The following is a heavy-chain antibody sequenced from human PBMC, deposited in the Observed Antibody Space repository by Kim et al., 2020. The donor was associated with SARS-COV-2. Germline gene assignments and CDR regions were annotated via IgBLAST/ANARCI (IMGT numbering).Heavy chain of an antibody. CDR1: GFTFSNHA. Sequence: GGSLRLSCAASGFTFSNHAMPWVRQAPGKGLEWVSAIAGAGDKNFYAASVKGLFTISRDTSKSTLYLQVNSLTAETAAIYYGAAQNTGGYCGLEYWGQ. CDR3: AAQNTGGYCGLEY. D-gene: IGHD7-27*01. V-gene: IGHV3-23*01. J-gene: IGHJ4*02. CDR2: IAGAGDKN.